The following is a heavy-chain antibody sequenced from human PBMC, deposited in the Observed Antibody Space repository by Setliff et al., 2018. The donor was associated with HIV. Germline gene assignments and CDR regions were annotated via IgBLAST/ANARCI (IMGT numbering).Heavy chain of an antibody. V-gene: IGHV4-34*01. CDR2: VYHSGSS. J-gene: IGHJ4*02. D-gene: IGHD3-22*01. Sequence: SETLSLTCAVYGGSFSGYSWSWIRQPPGKGPEWIGEVYHSGSSNYNPSLKSRVTISVDTSKKQFSLKLTSVTAADTAVYYCASLLSRGYYYDRSGYSYRDYWGQGTLVTVSS. CDR3: ASLLSRGYYYDRSGYSYRDY. CDR1: GGSFSGYS.